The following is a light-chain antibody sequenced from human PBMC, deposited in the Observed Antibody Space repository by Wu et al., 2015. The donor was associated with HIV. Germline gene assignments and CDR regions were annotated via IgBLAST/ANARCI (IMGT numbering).Light chain of an antibody. CDR1: QSVSSNY. CDR3: QQYGSSPIT. V-gene: IGKV3-20*01. CDR2: QAS. J-gene: IGKJ5*01. Sequence: ENVLTQSPGTLPVSPGERVTLSGKASQSVSSNYLAWYQHKPGQPPKLLISQASTRAADIPDRFSGTGSGTDFTLTISRLDPEDFAVYFCQQYGSSPITFGPGTRLEVK.